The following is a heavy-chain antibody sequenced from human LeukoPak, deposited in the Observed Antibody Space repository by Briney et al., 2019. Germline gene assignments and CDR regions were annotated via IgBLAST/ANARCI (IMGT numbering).Heavy chain of an antibody. CDR3: ARHSLRDYDILTGQLDY. Sequence: GGSLRLSCAASGFTFSSYAMSWVRQAPGKGLEWVSAISGSGGSTYYADSVKGRFTISRDNSKNTLYLQMNSLRAEDTAVYYCARHSLRDYDILTGQLDYWGQGTLVTVSS. J-gene: IGHJ4*02. CDR2: ISGSGGST. V-gene: IGHV3-23*01. CDR1: GFTFSSYA. D-gene: IGHD3-9*01.